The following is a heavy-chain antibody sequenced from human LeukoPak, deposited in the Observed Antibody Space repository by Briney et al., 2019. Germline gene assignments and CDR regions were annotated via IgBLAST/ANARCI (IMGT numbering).Heavy chain of an antibody. CDR2: IKHDGSEK. Sequence: QTGGSLRLSCAASGFIFTNYFMSWVRQAPGKGLEWVASIKHDGSEKYYVDSVRGRFTISRDNTKDSLYLQMSSLGAEDTAVYYCATDRGWRTSGYYLYYFEYWGQGTLVTFSS. J-gene: IGHJ4*02. V-gene: IGHV3-7*01. CDR3: ATDRGWRTSGYYLYYFEY. D-gene: IGHD3-3*01. CDR1: GFIFTNYF.